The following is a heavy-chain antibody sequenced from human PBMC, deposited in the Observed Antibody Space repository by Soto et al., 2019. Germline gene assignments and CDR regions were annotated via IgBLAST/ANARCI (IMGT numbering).Heavy chain of an antibody. CDR1: GFTFTSPG. V-gene: IGHV1-58*01. J-gene: IGHJ6*02. CDR3: ARDSGHYYYGSGIVNSRYYYYYGMDV. CDR2: VGVGRWNT. Sequence: AASGKVSCKASGFTFTSPGVPSGRQVRGQRPQGVGWVGVGRWNTNYAQKFQERVTITADPSPSTAYMELRSPRSDDTAVYYCARDSGHYYYGSGIVNSRYYYYYGMDVWGQGTTVTVSS. D-gene: IGHD3-10*01.